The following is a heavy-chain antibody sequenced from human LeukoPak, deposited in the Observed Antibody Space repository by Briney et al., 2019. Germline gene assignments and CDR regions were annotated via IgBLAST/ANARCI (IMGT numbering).Heavy chain of an antibody. D-gene: IGHD3-9*01. CDR3: AKGNFDWLFIFDY. J-gene: IGHJ4*02. CDR1: GFTFSSYG. V-gene: IGHV3-23*01. CDR2: ISGSGGST. Sequence: PGGSLRLSCAASGFTFSSYGMSWVRQAPGKGLEWVSAISGSGGSTYYADSVKGRFTISRDNSKNTLYLQMNSLRAEDTAVYYCAKGNFDWLFIFDYWGQGTLVTVSS.